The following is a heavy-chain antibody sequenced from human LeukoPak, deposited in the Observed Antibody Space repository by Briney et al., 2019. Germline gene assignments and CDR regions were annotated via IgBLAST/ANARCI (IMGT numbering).Heavy chain of an antibody. CDR3: AREYCGGDCYPAIDAFDI. CDR1: GYTFTSYG. D-gene: IGHD2-21*02. Sequence: ASVKVSCKAYGYTFTSYGISWVRQAPGQRLEWMGWISAHTGNTNYAQNLQGRVTMTTDTSTRTAYMELRSLRSDDTAVYYCAREYCGGDCYPAIDAFDIWGQGTMVTVSS. V-gene: IGHV1-18*01. CDR2: ISAHTGNT. J-gene: IGHJ3*02.